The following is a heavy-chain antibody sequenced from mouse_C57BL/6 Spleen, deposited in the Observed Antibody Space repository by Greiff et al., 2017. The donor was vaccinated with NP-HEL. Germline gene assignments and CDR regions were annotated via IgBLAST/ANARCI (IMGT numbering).Heavy chain of an antibody. V-gene: IGHV1-50*01. J-gene: IGHJ4*01. CDR2: IDPSDSYT. Sequence: VQLQQPGAELVKPGASVKLSCKASGYTFTSYWMQWVKQRPGQGLEWIGEIDPSDSYTNYNQKFKGKATLTVDTSSSTAYMQLSSLTSGDSAVYYCARRGAKWDYYAMDYWGQGTSVTVSS. CDR1: GYTFTSYW. CDR3: ARRGAKWDYYAMDY. D-gene: IGHD1-3*01.